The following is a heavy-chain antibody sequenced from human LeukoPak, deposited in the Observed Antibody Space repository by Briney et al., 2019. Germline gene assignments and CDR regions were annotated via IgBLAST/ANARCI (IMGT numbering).Heavy chain of an antibody. CDR1: GYTFTSYG. J-gene: IGHJ5*02. Sequence: ASVKVSCKASGYTFTSYGISWVRQAPGQGLGWMGWISAYNGNTNYAQKLQGRVTMTTDTSTSTAYMELRSLRSDDTAVYYCARDPEYSSSWAPSNWFDPWGQGTLVTVSS. CDR3: ARDPEYSSSWAPSNWFDP. V-gene: IGHV1-18*01. CDR2: ISAYNGNT. D-gene: IGHD6-13*01.